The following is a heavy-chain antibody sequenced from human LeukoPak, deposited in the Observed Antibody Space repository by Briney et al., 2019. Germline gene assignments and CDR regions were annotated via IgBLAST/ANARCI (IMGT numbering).Heavy chain of an antibody. J-gene: IGHJ3*02. CDR3: ARDGDYGDYSAFDI. D-gene: IGHD4-17*01. Sequence: ASVKVSCKASGYTFTSYGISWVRQAPGQGLEWMAWISAYNGNTNYAQNLQGRFTMTTDTSTSTAYMELSSLRSEDTAVYYCARDGDYGDYSAFDIWGQGTMVTVSS. V-gene: IGHV1-18*01. CDR2: ISAYNGNT. CDR1: GYTFTSYG.